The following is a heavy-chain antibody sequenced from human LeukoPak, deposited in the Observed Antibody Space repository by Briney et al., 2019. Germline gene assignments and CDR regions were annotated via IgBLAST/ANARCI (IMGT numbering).Heavy chain of an antibody. V-gene: IGHV4-59*01. CDR3: AKGSGWYAY. J-gene: IGHJ4*02. Sequence: SETRSLTCTVSGGSISSDYWSWIRQPPGEGLGWVGYFYYSGSTNYNRSLKSRVTMSVDASKNQFSLRLTSVTAADTAVYYCAKGSGWYAYWGQGTLVTVSS. CDR2: FYYSGST. D-gene: IGHD6-19*01. CDR1: GGSISSDY.